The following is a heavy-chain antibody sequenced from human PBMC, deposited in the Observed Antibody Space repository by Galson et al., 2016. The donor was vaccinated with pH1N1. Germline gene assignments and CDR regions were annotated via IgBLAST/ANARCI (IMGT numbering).Heavy chain of an antibody. V-gene: IGHV4-4*02. CDR2: IHYSGST. J-gene: IGHJ4*02. Sequence: TLSLTCLVSGDSVSSEIWWTWVRQPPGKALEWIGEIHYSGSTNFHPALGSRVAMSVDVSRNIFSLDLGSATAADTAVYYCAKGRHYGDSQPFDYWGQGILVTVSS. D-gene: IGHD4-17*01. CDR3: AKGRHYGDSQPFDY. CDR1: GDSVSSEIW.